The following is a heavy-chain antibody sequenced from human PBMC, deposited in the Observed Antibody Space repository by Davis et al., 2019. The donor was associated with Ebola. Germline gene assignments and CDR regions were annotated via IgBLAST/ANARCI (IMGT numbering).Heavy chain of an antibody. J-gene: IGHJ6*02. V-gene: IGHV1-18*01. CDR1: GYTFTSYG. CDR3: ARENCSGGSCYFLLSV. Sequence: ASVKVSCKASGYTFTSYGISWVRQAPGQGLEWMGWISAYNGNTNYAQKLQGRVTMTRDTSTSTVYMELSSLRSEDTAVYYCARENCSGGSCYFLLSVWGQGTTVTVSS. CDR2: ISAYNGNT. D-gene: IGHD2-15*01.